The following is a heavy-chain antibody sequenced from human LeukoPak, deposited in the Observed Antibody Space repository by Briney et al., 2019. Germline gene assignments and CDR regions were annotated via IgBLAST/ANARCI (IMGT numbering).Heavy chain of an antibody. Sequence: SETLSLTCTVSGGSISSYYWSWIRQPPGKGLEWIGYIYYSGSTNYNPSLKSRVTISADTSKNQFSLKLSSVTAADTAVYYCARERGSYDYIWGSYQDDAFDIWGQGTMITVSS. J-gene: IGHJ3*02. CDR1: GGSISSYY. V-gene: IGHV4-59*01. D-gene: IGHD3-16*02. CDR2: IYYSGST. CDR3: ARERGSYDYIWGSYQDDAFDI.